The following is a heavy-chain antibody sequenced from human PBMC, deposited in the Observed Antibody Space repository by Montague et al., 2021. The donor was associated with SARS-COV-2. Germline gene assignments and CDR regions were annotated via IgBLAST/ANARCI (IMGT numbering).Heavy chain of an antibody. V-gene: IGHV4-61*02. CDR2: IYTSGST. J-gene: IGHJ5*02. CDR3: ASGCSGGSCYPNAFST. Sequence: TLSLTCTVSGGSISSGSYYWSWIRPPAGRGLEWIVRIYTSGSTNYNPSLNSPVTISVDTSKNQFSLKLRSVTAAVTDGYYCASGCSGGSCYPNAFSTWGQGTLVTVSS. D-gene: IGHD2-15*01. CDR1: GGSISSGSYY.